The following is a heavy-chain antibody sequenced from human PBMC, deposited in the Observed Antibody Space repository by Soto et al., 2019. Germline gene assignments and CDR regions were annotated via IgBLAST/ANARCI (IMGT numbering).Heavy chain of an antibody. Sequence: ASVKVSCKASGGTFSSYAISWVRQAPGQGLEWMGGIIPIFGTANYAQKFQGRVTITADESTSTAYMELSSLRSEDTAVYYCARHVNRLRPFGAYYYGMDVWAQGTTVTVSS. CDR1: GGTFSSYA. J-gene: IGHJ6*02. D-gene: IGHD3-10*01. V-gene: IGHV1-69*13. CDR3: ARHVNRLRPFGAYYYGMDV. CDR2: IIPIFGTA.